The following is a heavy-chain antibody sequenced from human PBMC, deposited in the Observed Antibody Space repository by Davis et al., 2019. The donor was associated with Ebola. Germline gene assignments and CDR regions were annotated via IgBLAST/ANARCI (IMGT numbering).Heavy chain of an antibody. CDR1: GFTFSSYG. Sequence: GGSLRLSCAASGFTFSSYGMHWVRQAPGKGLEWVAVIWYDGSNKYYADSVKGRFTISRDNSKNTLYLQMNSLRAEDTAVYYCASDPSGVQAGLDAFDIWGQGTMVTVSS. V-gene: IGHV3-33*08. J-gene: IGHJ3*02. D-gene: IGHD2-8*01. CDR3: ASDPSGVQAGLDAFDI. CDR2: IWYDGSNK.